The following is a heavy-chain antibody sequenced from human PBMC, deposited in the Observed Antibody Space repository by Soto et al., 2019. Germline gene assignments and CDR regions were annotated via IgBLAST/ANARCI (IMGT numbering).Heavy chain of an antibody. V-gene: IGHV1-69*01. CDR3: ARDRRYIAAAGTNGFDP. CDR1: GGTFSSYA. D-gene: IGHD6-13*01. J-gene: IGHJ5*02. Sequence: QVPLVQSGAEVKKPGSSVKVSCKASGGTFSSYAISWVRQAPGQGLEWMGGIIPIFGTANYAQKFQGRVTITADESTSTAYMELSSLRSEDTAVYYCARDRRYIAAAGTNGFDPWGQGTLVTVSS. CDR2: IIPIFGTA.